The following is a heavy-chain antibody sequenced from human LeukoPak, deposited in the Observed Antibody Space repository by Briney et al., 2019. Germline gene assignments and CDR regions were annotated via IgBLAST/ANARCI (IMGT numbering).Heavy chain of an antibody. V-gene: IGHV1-8*01. D-gene: IGHD4-17*01. CDR2: MNPNSGNT. CDR3: ARGYGDYVSSYSDY. Sequence: ASVKVSCKASGYTFTSYDINWVRQATGQGLEWMGWMNPNSGNTGYAQKFQGRVTMTRNTSISTAYMELSSLRSEDTAVYYCARGYGDYVSSYSDYWGQGTLVTVSS. J-gene: IGHJ4*02. CDR1: GYTFTSYD.